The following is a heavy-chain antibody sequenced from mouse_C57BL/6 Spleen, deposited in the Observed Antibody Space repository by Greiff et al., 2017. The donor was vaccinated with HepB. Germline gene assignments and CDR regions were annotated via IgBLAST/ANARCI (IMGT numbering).Heavy chain of an antibody. V-gene: IGHV3-6*01. D-gene: IGHD2-1*01. CDR2: ISYDGSN. Sequence: EVKLLESGPGLVKPSQSLSLTCSVTGYSITSGYYWNWIRQFPGNKLEWMGDISYDGSNNYNPSLKNRISITRDTSKNQFFLKLNSVTTEDRATYYCARGYGNYHYAMDYWGQGTSVTVSS. CDR1: GYSITSGYY. CDR3: ARGYGNYHYAMDY. J-gene: IGHJ4*01.